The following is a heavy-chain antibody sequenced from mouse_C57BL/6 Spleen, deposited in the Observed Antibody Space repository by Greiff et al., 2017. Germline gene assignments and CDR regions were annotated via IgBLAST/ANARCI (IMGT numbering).Heavy chain of an antibody. V-gene: IGHV14-2*01. Sequence: VQLQQSGAELVKPGASVKLSCTASGFNIKDYYMHWVKQRTEQGLEWIGRIDPEDGETKYAPKFPGKATITADTSSNTAYLQLSSLTSEDTAVYYCASITTGWFDYWGQGTTLTVSS. D-gene: IGHD1-1*01. CDR2: IDPEDGET. J-gene: IGHJ2*01. CDR3: ASITTGWFDY. CDR1: GFNIKDYY.